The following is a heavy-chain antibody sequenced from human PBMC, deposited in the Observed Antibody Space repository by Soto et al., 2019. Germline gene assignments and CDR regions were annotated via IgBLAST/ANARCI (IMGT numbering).Heavy chain of an antibody. CDR3: AHSSAMIGMDTFDI. D-gene: IGHD3-22*01. Sequence: QITLKESGPTLVKPTQTLTLTCTFSGFSLSTSGVGVGWIRQPTGKALEWLAFIYWDDDKRYSPSLKSRLTITKDTSKNQVVLTMTNMDPVDTATYYCAHSSAMIGMDTFDIWGQGTMVTVSS. CDR1: GFSLSTSGVG. CDR2: IYWDDDK. V-gene: IGHV2-5*02. J-gene: IGHJ3*02.